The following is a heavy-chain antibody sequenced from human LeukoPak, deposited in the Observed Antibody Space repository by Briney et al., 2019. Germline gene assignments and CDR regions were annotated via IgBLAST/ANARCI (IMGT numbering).Heavy chain of an antibody. CDR2: MNPNGGNT. CDR1: GYTFTSYD. CDR3: ARRPFLGYYYYYGMDV. Sequence: GASVKVSCKASGYTFTSYDINWVRQATGQGLEWMGWMNPNGGNTGYAQKFQGRVTMTRNTSISTAYMGLSSLRSEDTAVYYCARRPFLGYYYYYGMDVWGQGTTVTVSS. D-gene: IGHD3-3*02. J-gene: IGHJ6*02. V-gene: IGHV1-8*01.